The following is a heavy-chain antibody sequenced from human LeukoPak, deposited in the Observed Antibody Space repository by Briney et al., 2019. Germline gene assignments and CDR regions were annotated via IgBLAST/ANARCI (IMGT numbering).Heavy chain of an antibody. D-gene: IGHD3-3*01. CDR2: NSAYNGNT. CDR1: GYTFTSYG. J-gene: IGHJ5*02. CDR3: ARDGPIFGVVENWFDP. V-gene: IGHV1-18*01. Sequence: ASVKVSCKASGYTFTSYGISWVRQAPGQGLEWMGWNSAYNGNTNYAQKLQGRVTMTTDTSTSTAYMELRSLRSDDTAVYYCARDGPIFGVVENWFDPWGQGTLVTVSS.